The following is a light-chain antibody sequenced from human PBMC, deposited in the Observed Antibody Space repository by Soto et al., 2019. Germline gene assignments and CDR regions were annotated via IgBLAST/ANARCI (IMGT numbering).Light chain of an antibody. CDR1: SSDGGGYKF. CDR2: AVS. CDR3: TSFAGSDIPVV. J-gene: IGLJ2*01. V-gene: IGLV2-8*01. Sequence: QSVLTKPPSASGSPGQSVTISCTGTSSDGGGYKFVSWYQHNPGKAPKLMIYAVSQRSSGVPDRFSGAKSGSTASLTVSGVQAEDEAGYDCTSFAGSDIPVVFGGGTKLTVL.